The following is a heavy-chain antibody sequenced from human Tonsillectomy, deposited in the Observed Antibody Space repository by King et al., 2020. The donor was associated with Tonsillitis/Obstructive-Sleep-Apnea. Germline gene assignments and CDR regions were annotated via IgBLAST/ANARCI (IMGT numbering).Heavy chain of an antibody. V-gene: IGHV3-23*04. Sequence: VQLVESGGGSVQPGGSLRLSCAASGFTFTSYAMTWVRQAPGKGLEWVSSISDNGAGTHYADSVKGRFTISRDNSKNTLYLQMNSLRVDDTAVYFCAGGPAVADSCYMDVWGKGTSVTVSS. D-gene: IGHD6-19*01. CDR1: GFTFTSYA. CDR3: AGGPAVADSCYMDV. CDR2: ISDNGAGT. J-gene: IGHJ6*03.